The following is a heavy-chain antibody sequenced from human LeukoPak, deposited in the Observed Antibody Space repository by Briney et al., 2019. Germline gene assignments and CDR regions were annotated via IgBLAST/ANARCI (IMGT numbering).Heavy chain of an antibody. CDR1: GFTFSSYS. V-gene: IGHV3-21*01. CDR2: ISSSSSSI. Sequence: PGGSLRLSCAASGFTFSSYSMNWVRQAPGKGLEWVSLISSSSSSIFYADSVKGRFTISRDSAKNTLYLQMNSLRAEDTAVYYCAKDWGSGENYFDYWGQGTLVTVSP. D-gene: IGHD3-10*01. CDR3: AKDWGSGENYFDY. J-gene: IGHJ4*02.